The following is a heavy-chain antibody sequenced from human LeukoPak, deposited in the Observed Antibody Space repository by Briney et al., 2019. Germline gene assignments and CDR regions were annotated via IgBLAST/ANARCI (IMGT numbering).Heavy chain of an antibody. V-gene: IGHV1-18*01. D-gene: IGHD3-22*01. J-gene: IGHJ6*02. CDR1: GYTFTSYG. CDR2: ISAYNGNT. Sequence: GASVKVSCKASGYTFTSYGISWVRQAPGQGLEWMGWISAYNGNTNYAQKLQGRVTMTTDTSTSTAYMELRGLRSDDTAVYYCARDSVVINLSYYYYGMDVWGQGTTVTVSS. CDR3: ARDSVVINLSYYYYGMDV.